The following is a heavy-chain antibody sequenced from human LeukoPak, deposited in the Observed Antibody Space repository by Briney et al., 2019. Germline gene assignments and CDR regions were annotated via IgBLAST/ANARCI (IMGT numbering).Heavy chain of an antibody. D-gene: IGHD6-19*01. CDR2: FDPEDGET. J-gene: IGHJ2*01. CDR1: GYTLTELS. Sequence: ASVKVSCKVSGYTLTELSMHWVRQAPGEGLEWMGGFDPEDGETIYAQKFQGRVTMTEDTSTDTAYMELSSLRSEDTAVYYCATVHLEYSSGWWYFDLWGRGTLVTVSS. CDR3: ATVHLEYSSGWWYFDL. V-gene: IGHV1-24*01.